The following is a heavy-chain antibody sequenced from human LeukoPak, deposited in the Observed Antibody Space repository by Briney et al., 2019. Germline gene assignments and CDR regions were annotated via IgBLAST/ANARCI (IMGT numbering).Heavy chain of an antibody. D-gene: IGHD5-18*01. J-gene: IGHJ5*02. V-gene: IGHV4-59*01. CDR1: GGSISTYY. CDR3: ARDKAHSYGRYFDP. CDR2: ISYGNT. Sequence: SETLSLTCTVSGGSISTYYWNWIRQTPGQGLEWIGHISYGNTDYNPSLKSRVTISVDTSKNQFSLKLTSVTAADTAVYYCARDKAHSYGRYFDPWGQGALVTVPS.